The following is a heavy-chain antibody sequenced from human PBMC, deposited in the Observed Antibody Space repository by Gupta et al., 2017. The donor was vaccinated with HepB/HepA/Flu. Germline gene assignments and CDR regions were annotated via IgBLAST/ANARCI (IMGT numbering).Heavy chain of an antibody. V-gene: IGHV1-24*01. CDR3: ATTPSYCSGGSCYSAFGAFDI. J-gene: IGHJ3*02. Sequence: QVQLVQSGAEVKKPGASVKVSCKVSGYTLTELSMHWVRQAPGKGLEWMGGFDPEDGETIYAQKFQGRVTMTEDTSTDTAYMELSSLRSEDTAVYYCATTPSYCSGGSCYSAFGAFDIWGQGTMVTVSS. CDR1: GYTLTELS. CDR2: FDPEDGET. D-gene: IGHD2-15*01.